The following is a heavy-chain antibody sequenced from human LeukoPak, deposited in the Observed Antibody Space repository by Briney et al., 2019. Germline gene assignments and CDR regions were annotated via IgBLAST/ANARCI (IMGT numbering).Heavy chain of an antibody. CDR2: ISYDGSNK. V-gene: IGHV3-30*03. J-gene: IGHJ4*02. CDR1: GFIFSIYG. D-gene: IGHD6-6*01. CDR3: ARIYIAARGDPHLDY. Sequence: GGSLRLSCAASGFIFSIYGMHCVRQAPGKGLEWVAVISYDGSNKDYADSVKRRFTISRDNSKNTLYLQMNSLRAEDTAVYYCARIYIAARGDPHLDYWGQGTMVTVSS.